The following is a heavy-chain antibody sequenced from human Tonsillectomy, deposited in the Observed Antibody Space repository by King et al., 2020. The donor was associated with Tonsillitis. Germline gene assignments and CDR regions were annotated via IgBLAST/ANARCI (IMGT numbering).Heavy chain of an antibody. D-gene: IGHD3-10*01. J-gene: IGHJ5*02. CDR1: GGSISSGDYY. V-gene: IGHV4-30-4*01. CDR2: IYYSGST. CDR3: ARAQITMVRGVIISP. Sequence: QLQESGPGLVKPSQTLSLTCTVSGGSISSGDYYWSWIRQPPGKGLKWIGYIYYSGSTYYNPSLKSRVTISVDTSKNQFSLKLSSVTAADTAVYYCARAQITMVRGVIISPWGQGTLVTVSS.